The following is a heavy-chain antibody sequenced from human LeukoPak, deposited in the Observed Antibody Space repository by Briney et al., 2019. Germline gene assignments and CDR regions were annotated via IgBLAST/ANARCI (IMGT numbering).Heavy chain of an antibody. Sequence: ASVKVSCEASGYTFTSYDINWVRQATGQGLERMGWMNPNSGNTGYAQKFQGRVTMTRNTSISTAYMELSSLRSEDTAVYYCARVLPYYYDSSGYSTSGFDYWGQGTLVTVSS. D-gene: IGHD3-22*01. CDR1: GYTFTSYD. CDR3: ARVLPYYYDSSGYSTSGFDY. J-gene: IGHJ4*02. CDR2: MNPNSGNT. V-gene: IGHV1-8*01.